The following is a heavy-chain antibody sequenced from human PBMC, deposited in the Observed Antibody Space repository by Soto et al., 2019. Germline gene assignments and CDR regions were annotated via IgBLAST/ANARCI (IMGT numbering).Heavy chain of an antibody. CDR3: ASKHLGYFDY. V-gene: IGHV4-39*01. CDR1: GGSISSSSYY. J-gene: IGHJ4*02. D-gene: IGHD7-27*01. CDR2: IYYSGST. Sequence: SETLSLTCTVSGGSISSSSYYWGWIRQPPGKGLEWIGSIYYSGSTYYNPSLKSRVTISVDTSKNQFSLKLSSVTAADTAVYYCASKHLGYFDYWGQGTLVTVSS.